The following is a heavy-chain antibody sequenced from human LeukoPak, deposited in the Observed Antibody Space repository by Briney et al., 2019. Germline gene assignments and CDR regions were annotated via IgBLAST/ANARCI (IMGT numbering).Heavy chain of an antibody. V-gene: IGHV3-23*01. D-gene: IGHD5-18*01. CDR1: GFTFSSYA. CDR3: ARGGGGSTYGLFDY. CDR2: ISGSGGST. Sequence: PGGSLRLSCAASGFTFSSYAMSWVRQAPGKGLEWVSAISGSGGSTYYADSVKGRFTISRDNAKNTLYLQMNSLRAEDTAVYFCARGGGGSTYGLFDYWGQGTLVTVSS. J-gene: IGHJ4*02.